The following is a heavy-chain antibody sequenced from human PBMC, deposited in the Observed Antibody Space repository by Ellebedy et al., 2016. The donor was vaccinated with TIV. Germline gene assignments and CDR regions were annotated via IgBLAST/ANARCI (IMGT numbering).Heavy chain of an antibody. CDR1: GDSVSRNTAA. CDR2: TYYRSKWYN. CDR3: ARLRGYGLGAFDI. D-gene: IGHD5-18*01. J-gene: IGHJ3*02. Sequence: MPSETLSLTCAISGDSVSRNTAAWHWIRQSPSRGLEWLGRTYYRSKWYNDYALSVKSRIIISPETSKNQFSLHLSSVTPEDTAVYYCARLRGYGLGAFDIWGQGTMVTVSS. V-gene: IGHV6-1*01.